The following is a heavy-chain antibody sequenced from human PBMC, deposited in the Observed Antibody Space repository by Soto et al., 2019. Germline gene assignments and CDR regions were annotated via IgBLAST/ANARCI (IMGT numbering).Heavy chain of an antibody. V-gene: IGHV3-74*01. D-gene: IGHD2-15*01. CDR2: INSDGSST. J-gene: IGHJ6*02. CDR3: ALGCSGGSCYSEVRDYYYYYGMDV. Sequence: GGSLRLSCAASGFTFSSYWMHWVRQAPGKGLVWVSRINSDGSSTSYADSVKGRFTISRDNAKNTLYLQMNSLRAEDTAVYYCALGCSGGSCYSEVRDYYYYYGMDVWGQGTTVTV. CDR1: GFTFSSYW.